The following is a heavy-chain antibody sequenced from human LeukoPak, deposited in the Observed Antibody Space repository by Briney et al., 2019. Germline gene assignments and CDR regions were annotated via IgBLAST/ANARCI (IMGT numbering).Heavy chain of an antibody. CDR2: IKQDGSEQ. V-gene: IGHV3-7*01. J-gene: IGHJ4*02. Sequence: GGSLRLSCAASGFTFSSYWMSWVRQAPGKGLEWVANIKQDGSEQYYVDSVKGRFTISRGNAKDSLFLQMNSLRAEDTAVYYCARVRGSYSAFDYWGQGTLVTVSS. D-gene: IGHD1-26*01. CDR3: ARVRGSYSAFDY. CDR1: GFTFSSYW.